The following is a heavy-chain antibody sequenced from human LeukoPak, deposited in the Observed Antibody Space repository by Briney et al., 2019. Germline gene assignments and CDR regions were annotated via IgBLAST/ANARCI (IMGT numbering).Heavy chain of an antibody. CDR1: GLTFSRFR. Sequence: GGPLRLSCAAWGLTFSRFRVGGVPHAPGKGLEWVANIKPDGSEKNYGRSVRGRFTISRDNARTSLYLQMNSLGAEDTAVYYCARENYFDYWGQGTLVTVSS. J-gene: IGHJ4*02. CDR3: ARENYFDY. CDR2: IKPDGSEK. V-gene: IGHV3-7*04.